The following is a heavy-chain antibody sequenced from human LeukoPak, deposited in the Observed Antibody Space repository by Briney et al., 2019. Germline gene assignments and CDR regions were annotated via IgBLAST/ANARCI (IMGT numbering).Heavy chain of an antibody. V-gene: IGHV3-23*01. CDR3: ARGGATDYFDY. CDR1: GFAFSSYA. Sequence: GGSLRLSCAASGFAFSSYAMNWVRQAPGKGLQWVSAISGSGGSTYYADSVKGRFTISRDNSQNSLYLQMNSLRAEDTAVYYCARGGATDYFDYWGQGTLVTVSS. D-gene: IGHD1-26*01. J-gene: IGHJ4*02. CDR2: ISGSGGST.